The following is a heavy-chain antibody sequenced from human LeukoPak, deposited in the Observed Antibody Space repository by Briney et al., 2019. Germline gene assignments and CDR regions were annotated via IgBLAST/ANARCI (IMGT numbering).Heavy chain of an antibody. CDR1: GFTFSGYV. J-gene: IGHJ4*02. D-gene: IGHD3-22*01. CDR2: ISGSGGST. Sequence: GGSLRLSSAASGFTFSGYVMSCVRQAPGKGLEWVSAISGSGGSTYYADSVKGRFTISRDNSKNTLYLQMNSLRAEDTAVYYCANERGLNYDSRGLHFDYWGQGTLVTISS. CDR3: ANERGLNYDSRGLHFDY. V-gene: IGHV3-23*01.